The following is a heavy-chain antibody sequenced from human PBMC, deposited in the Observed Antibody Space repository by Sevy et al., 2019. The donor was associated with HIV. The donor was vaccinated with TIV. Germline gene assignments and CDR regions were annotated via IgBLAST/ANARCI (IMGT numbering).Heavy chain of an antibody. CDR3: ARDACSGGSCYSFDYYYGMDV. Sequence: GGSLRLSCAASGFTFSDYYMSWIRQAPGKGLEWVSYISSSGSTIYYADSVKGRFTISRDNAKNSLYLQMTSLRAEDTAVYYCARDACSGGSCYSFDYYYGMDVWGQGTTVTVSS. CDR2: ISSSGSTI. D-gene: IGHD2-15*01. CDR1: GFTFSDYY. J-gene: IGHJ6*02. V-gene: IGHV3-11*01.